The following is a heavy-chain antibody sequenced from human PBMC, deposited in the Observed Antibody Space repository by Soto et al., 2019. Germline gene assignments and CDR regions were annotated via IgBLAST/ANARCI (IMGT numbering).Heavy chain of an antibody. CDR2: VWSDGNYK. J-gene: IGHJ4*02. CDR1: GFTFSSYV. V-gene: IGHV3-33*01. D-gene: IGHD1-1*01. CDR3: ASGIEGIDY. Sequence: QVQLVESGGGVVQPGRSLRLSCAASGFTFSSYVLHWVRQAPGKGPEWVAVVWSDGNYKYYTDSVKGRFTISRDNSKNKLYLQMNSLRAEDTAVYYCASGIEGIDYWGQGTRVTVSS.